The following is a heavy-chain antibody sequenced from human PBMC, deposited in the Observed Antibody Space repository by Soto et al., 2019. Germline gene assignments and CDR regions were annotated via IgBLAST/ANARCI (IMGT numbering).Heavy chain of an antibody. CDR3: ARRGRDDQPFDY. CDR1: GGSISSSSYY. V-gene: IGHV4-39*01. Sequence: PSETLSLTCTVSGGSISSSSYYRGWIRQPPGKGLEWIGNIYYSGNTYYNPSLKSRVTISVDTSKNQFSLKLSSVTAADTAVYYCARRGRDDQPFDYWGQGTLVTVS. D-gene: IGHD1-26*01. J-gene: IGHJ4*02. CDR2: IYYSGNT.